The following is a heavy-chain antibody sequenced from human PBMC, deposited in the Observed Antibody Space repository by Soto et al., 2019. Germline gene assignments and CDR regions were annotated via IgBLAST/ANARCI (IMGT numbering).Heavy chain of an antibody. CDR1: GYTLTSYA. CDR3: ARDLGAWTDY. J-gene: IGHJ4*02. Sequence: QVQLVQSGAEVKKAGASVKVSCKASGYTLTSYAMQWVRQAPGQRLEWMGWINAGNGNTKYSQKFQGRVTITSDTSASTDYMELSSLRSEDTAVYYCARDLGAWTDYWGQGTMVTVSS. D-gene: IGHD1-1*01. CDR2: INAGNGNT. V-gene: IGHV1-3*01.